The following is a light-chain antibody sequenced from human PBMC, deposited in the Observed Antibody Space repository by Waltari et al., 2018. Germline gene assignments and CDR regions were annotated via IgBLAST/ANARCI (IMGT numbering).Light chain of an antibody. J-gene: IGLJ2*01. CDR2: EDN. Sequence: QSVLTQPPSVSAAPGQKVTISCSGSSSNIGTNFVSWYQQLPGKAPKLLIYEDNKRPSTSPDRFSGSKSGTSATLGITGLQTGDEADYYCGTWDNSLDAKLFGGGTRLTVL. V-gene: IGLV1-51*02. CDR1: SSNIGTNF. CDR3: GTWDNSLDAKL.